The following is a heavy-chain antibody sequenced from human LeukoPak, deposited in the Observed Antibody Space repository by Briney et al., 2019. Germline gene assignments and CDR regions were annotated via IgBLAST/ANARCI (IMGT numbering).Heavy chain of an antibody. D-gene: IGHD1-26*01. V-gene: IGHV4-59*01. J-gene: IGHJ6*02. CDR1: GGSISSYY. Sequence: SETLSLTCTVSGGSISSYYWSWIRQPPGKGLEWIGYIYHSGNTNYNPSLKSRVTISVDTSKTQFSLKLSSVTAADTAVYYCARGSGSYYYYAMDVWGQGTTVTVSS. CDR3: ARGSGSYYYYAMDV. CDR2: IYHSGNT.